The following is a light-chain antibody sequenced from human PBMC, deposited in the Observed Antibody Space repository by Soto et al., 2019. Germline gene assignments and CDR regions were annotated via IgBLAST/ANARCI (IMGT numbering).Light chain of an antibody. CDR2: AAS. CDR3: LQPNTYPYT. J-gene: IGKJ2*01. CDR1: QGIRND. Sequence: DIQMTQSPSSLPASVGDRVTIICRASQGIRNDLGWYQQKPGKAPKRMIYAASSLDGGVSSRFSGSGSGTEFTLTISNLQLDDFATYYCLQPNTYPYTCGQRTKLEIK. V-gene: IGKV1-17*02.